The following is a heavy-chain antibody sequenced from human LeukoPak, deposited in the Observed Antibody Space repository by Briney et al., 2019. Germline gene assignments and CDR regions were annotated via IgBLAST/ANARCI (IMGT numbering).Heavy chain of an antibody. CDR2: INSSGSTI. Sequence: GGSLRLSCAASGFTLSSYEMNWVRQAPGKGLEWVSYINSSGSTIYYADSVKGRFIISRDNAKNSLYLQMNSLRAEDTAVYYCARDKDMVRGIWNYYFGMDVWGQGTTVTVSS. V-gene: IGHV3-48*03. D-gene: IGHD3-10*01. J-gene: IGHJ6*02. CDR3: ARDKDMVRGIWNYYFGMDV. CDR1: GFTLSSYE.